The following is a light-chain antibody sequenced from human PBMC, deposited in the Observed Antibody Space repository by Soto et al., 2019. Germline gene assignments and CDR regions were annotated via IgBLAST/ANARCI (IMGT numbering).Light chain of an antibody. CDR2: KVS. J-gene: IGKJ2*01. V-gene: IGKV2D-30*01. CDR1: QSLVYSDGNTY. Sequence: DVVMTQSPLSLPVTLGQPASISCRSSQSLVYSDGNTYLNWFQQRPGQSPRLLIYKVSNWDSGVTDRFSGSGSATDFTLKISRVEAEDVGVYYCMQATYWQYNFGQGTKADI. CDR3: MQATYWQYN.